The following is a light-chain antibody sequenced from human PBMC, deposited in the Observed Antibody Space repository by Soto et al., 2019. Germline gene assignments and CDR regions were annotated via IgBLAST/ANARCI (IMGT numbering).Light chain of an antibody. Sequence: DIQMTQSPSTVSASVGDRVTSTCRASQSFSHYLAWYQQKPGQAPRLLIYDASNLESGVPSRFSGSGSGREFTLTISSLQPDDFATYYCQQYNSYRTFGQGTKVDIK. CDR1: QSFSHY. J-gene: IGKJ1*01. CDR3: QQYNSYRT. V-gene: IGKV1-5*01. CDR2: DAS.